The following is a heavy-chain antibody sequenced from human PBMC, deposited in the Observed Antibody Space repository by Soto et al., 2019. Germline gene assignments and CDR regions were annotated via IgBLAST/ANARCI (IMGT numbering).Heavy chain of an antibody. J-gene: IGHJ6*02. D-gene: IGHD6-6*01. Sequence: ASVKVSCKASGYTFTGYYMHWVRQAPGQGLEWMGWINPNSGGTNYAQKFQGWVTMTRDTSISTAYMELSRLRSDDTAVYYCARGSPIGRYSSSSPYYYYYYGMDVWGQGTTVTVSS. V-gene: IGHV1-2*04. CDR2: INPNSGGT. CDR3: ARGSPIGRYSSSSPYYYYYYGMDV. CDR1: GYTFTGYY.